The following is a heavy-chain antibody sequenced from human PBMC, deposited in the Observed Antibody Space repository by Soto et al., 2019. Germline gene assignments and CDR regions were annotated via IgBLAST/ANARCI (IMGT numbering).Heavy chain of an antibody. CDR3: ASVTFGGVVLAH. CDR2: IYFNGNT. J-gene: IGHJ4*02. V-gene: IGHV4-59*01. D-gene: IGHD3-16*01. CDR1: ADSFSKYY. Sequence: SETLSLTCSVSADSFSKYYWTWIRQPPGEGLEWIGHIYFNGNTNYNPSLKGRVTISIDTSKKQFSLNLSSVTAADTAVYYCASVTFGGVVLAHWGQGTLVTVSS.